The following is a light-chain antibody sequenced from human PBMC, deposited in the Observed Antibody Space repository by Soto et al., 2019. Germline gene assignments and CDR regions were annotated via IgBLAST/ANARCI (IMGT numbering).Light chain of an antibody. CDR2: DAS. V-gene: IGKV1-5*01. CDR3: QQNNSYSQGT. Sequence: DIQMTQSPSTLSASVGDRVTITCRASQSISSWLAWYQQKPGKAPKLLIYDASSLESGVPSRFSGSGSGKEFTLTIISLQPDDFATYYCQQNNSYSQGTFGQGTRVKIK. J-gene: IGKJ1*01. CDR1: QSISSW.